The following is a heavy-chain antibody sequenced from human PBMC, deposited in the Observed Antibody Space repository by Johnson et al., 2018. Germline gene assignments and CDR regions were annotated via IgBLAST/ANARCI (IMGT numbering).Heavy chain of an antibody. J-gene: IGHJ3*02. D-gene: IGHD1-14*01. CDR1: GVSLSLHQ. V-gene: IGHV4-59*11. CDR2: LYENGGT. Sequence: QVQLQESGPGLVKPSETLSLICTVSGVSLSLHQWNWIRQPPGKGLEWIGVLYENGGTNYNPSLNSRVPISLGASKNQFSLKLNSVTATDTAVYYCARESFSITSGNDGFDIWGQGTMVTVSS. CDR3: ARESFSITSGNDGFDI.